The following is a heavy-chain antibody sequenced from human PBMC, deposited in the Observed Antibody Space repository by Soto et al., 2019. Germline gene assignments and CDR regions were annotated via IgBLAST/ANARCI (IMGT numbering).Heavy chain of an antibody. V-gene: IGHV1-18*01. CDR1: GYTFTSYG. D-gene: IGHD3-10*01. CDR3: ASTMIRGVTLPYYYYGMDV. J-gene: IGHJ6*02. CDR2: ISAYNGNT. Sequence: ASVKVSCKASGYTFTSYGISWVRQAPGQGLEWMGWISAYNGNTNYAQKLQGRVTMTTDTSTSTAYMELRSLRSDDTAVYYCASTMIRGVTLPYYYYGMDVWGHGTTVTVSS.